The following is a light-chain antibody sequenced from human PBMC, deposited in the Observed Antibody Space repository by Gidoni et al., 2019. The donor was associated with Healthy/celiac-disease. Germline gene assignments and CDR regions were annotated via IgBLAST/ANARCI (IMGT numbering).Light chain of an antibody. CDR2: QDS. V-gene: IGLV3-1*01. CDR3: QAWDSSTAGVV. CDR1: KLGDQY. Sequence: SYELTQPPSVSVSPGQTASITCSGDKLGDQYACWYQQKPGQSPVLVIYQDSKRPSGIPERFSGSNSGNTATLTLSGTQAMDEADYYCQAWDSSTAGVVFGGGTKVTVL. J-gene: IGLJ2*01.